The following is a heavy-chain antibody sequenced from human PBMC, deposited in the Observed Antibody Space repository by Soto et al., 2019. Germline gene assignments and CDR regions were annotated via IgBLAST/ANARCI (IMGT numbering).Heavy chain of an antibody. J-gene: IGHJ3*02. Sequence: SETLSLTCPVSGGSISSGGYYWSWIRQHPGKGLEWIGYIYYSGSTYYNPSLKSRVTISVDTSKNQFSLKLSSVTAADTAVYYCARDGVLGYCSGGSCQSALDAFDIWGQGTMVTVSS. CDR2: IYYSGST. D-gene: IGHD2-15*01. CDR1: GGSISSGGYY. V-gene: IGHV4-31*03. CDR3: ARDGVLGYCSGGSCQSALDAFDI.